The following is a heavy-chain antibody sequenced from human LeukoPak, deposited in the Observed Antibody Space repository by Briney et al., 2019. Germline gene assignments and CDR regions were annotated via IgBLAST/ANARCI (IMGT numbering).Heavy chain of an antibody. CDR3: AKGVWFGELLTYFDY. CDR1: GFTFSSYA. CDR2: ISWNSGSI. J-gene: IGHJ4*02. Sequence: GGSLRLSCAASGFTFSSYAMSWVRQAPGKGLEWVSGISWNSGSIGYADSVKGRFTISRDNAKNSLYLQMNSLRAEDTALYYCAKGVWFGELLTYFDYWGQGTLVTVSS. D-gene: IGHD3-10*01. V-gene: IGHV3-9*01.